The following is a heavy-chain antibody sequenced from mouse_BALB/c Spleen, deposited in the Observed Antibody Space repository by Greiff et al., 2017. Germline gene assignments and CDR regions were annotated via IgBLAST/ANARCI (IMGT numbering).Heavy chain of an antibody. V-gene: IGHV1-69*02. D-gene: IGHD2-14*01. CDR1: GYTFTSYW. CDR3: ASAYYRYDVFAY. CDR2: IDPSDSYT. Sequence: QVQLQQSGAELVKPGASVKLSCKASGYTFTSYWMHWVKQRPGQGLEWIGEIDPSDSYTNYNQKFKGKATLTVDKSSSTAYMQLSSLTSEDSAVYYCASAYYRYDVFAYWGQGTLVTVSA. J-gene: IGHJ3*01.